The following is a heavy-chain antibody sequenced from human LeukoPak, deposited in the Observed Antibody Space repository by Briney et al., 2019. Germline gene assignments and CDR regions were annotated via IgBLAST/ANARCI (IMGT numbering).Heavy chain of an antibody. CDR1: GGSISSSSYY. CDR2: IYYSGST. CDR3: ARVGDYVWGSYRYAH. J-gene: IGHJ4*02. D-gene: IGHD3-16*02. Sequence: SETLSLTCTVSGGSISSSSYYWGWIRQPPGKGLEWIGSIYYSGSTYYNPSLKSRVTISVDTSKNQFSLKLSSVTAADTAVYYCARVGDYVWGSYRYAHWGQGTLVTVSS. V-gene: IGHV4-39*07.